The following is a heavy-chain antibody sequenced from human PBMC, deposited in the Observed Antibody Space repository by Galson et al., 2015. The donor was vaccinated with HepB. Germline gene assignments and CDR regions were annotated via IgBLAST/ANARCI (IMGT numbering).Heavy chain of an antibody. Sequence: SLRLSCAVSGFTFSSSAMSWVRQAPGKGLEWVSAISGSGVHTYYADSVKGRYTISRDNSKNTLYLEVKSLRAEDTALYYCAKDFSYDSSGFYSRGFDYWGQGTLVTVSS. V-gene: IGHV3-23*01. J-gene: IGHJ4*02. D-gene: IGHD3-22*01. CDR1: GFTFSSSA. CDR2: ISGSGVHT. CDR3: AKDFSYDSSGFYSRGFDY.